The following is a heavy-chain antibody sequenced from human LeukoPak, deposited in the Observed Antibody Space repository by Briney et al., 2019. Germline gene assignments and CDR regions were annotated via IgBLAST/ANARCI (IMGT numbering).Heavy chain of an antibody. D-gene: IGHD5-18*01. CDR3: ARGRIQLWNYNWFDP. V-gene: IGHV4-34*01. J-gene: IGHJ5*02. CDR2: INHSGST. CDR1: GGSFSGYY. Sequence: PSETLSLNCAVYGGSFSGYYWSWIRRPPGKGLEWIGEINHSGSTNYNPSLKSRVTISVDTSKNQFSLKLSSVTAADTAVYYCARGRIQLWNYNWFDPWGQGTLVTVSS.